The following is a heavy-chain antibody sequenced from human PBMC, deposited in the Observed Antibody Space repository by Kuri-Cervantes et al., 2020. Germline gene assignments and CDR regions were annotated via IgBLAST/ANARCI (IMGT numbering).Heavy chain of an antibody. CDR1: GYSFTSYW. CDR2: IYPGDSDT. D-gene: IGHD2/OR15-2a*01. J-gene: IGHJ6*02. CDR3: ARRPFEYYYYGMDV. Sequence: GGSLRLSCKGSGYSFTSYWIGWVRQMPGKGLEWMGIIYPGDSDTRYSPSFQGQVTISADKSISTAYLQWSSLKASDTARYYCARRPFEYYYYGMDVWGQGTTVTVSS. V-gene: IGHV5-51*01.